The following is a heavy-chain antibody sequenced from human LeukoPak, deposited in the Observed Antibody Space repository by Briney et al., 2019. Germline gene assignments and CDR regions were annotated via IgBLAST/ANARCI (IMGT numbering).Heavy chain of an antibody. CDR3: ARVPSWDYYYYMDV. D-gene: IGHD3-16*01. J-gene: IGHJ6*03. Sequence: AGGSLSLSCAASGFTVSSNYMSWVRQAPRKGLEWVSVICIGGSTNSSDYATLRCPITRDDSTNTLYLQMNSLRAEDTAVYYCARVPSWDYYYYMDVWGKGTTVTVSS. V-gene: IGHV3-53*01. CDR1: GFTVSSNY. CDR2: ICIGGST.